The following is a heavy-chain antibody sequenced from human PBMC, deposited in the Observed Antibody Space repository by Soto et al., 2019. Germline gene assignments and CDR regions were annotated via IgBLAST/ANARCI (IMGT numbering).Heavy chain of an antibody. J-gene: IGHJ6*02. V-gene: IGHV4-4*02. CDR2: IHHSGST. CDR1: AGSISSSNW. Sequence: SETLSLTCAVSAGSISSSNWWTWVRQSPGKGLEWIGEIHHSGSTNYNPSLKSRVTMSIGKSKNQFSLKLTSVTAADTADYYCARTSYYDSSGYYKMDFWGQGTTVTVSS. D-gene: IGHD3-22*01. CDR3: ARTSYYDSSGYYKMDF.